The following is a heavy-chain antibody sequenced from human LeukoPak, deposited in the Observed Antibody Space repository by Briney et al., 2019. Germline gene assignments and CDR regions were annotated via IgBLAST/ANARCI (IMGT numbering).Heavy chain of an antibody. V-gene: IGHV3-74*01. Sequence: GGSLRLSCVASEFTFSNYWIHWVRQPPGKGLVWASRIRYDGIVTNYADSVEGRFTISRDNAKNTVHLQMNSLGDDDTAVYYCARANPADFNLWGRGTLVTVSS. CDR1: EFTFSNYW. CDR2: IRYDGIVT. D-gene: IGHD1-14*01. J-gene: IGHJ2*01. CDR3: ARANPADFNL.